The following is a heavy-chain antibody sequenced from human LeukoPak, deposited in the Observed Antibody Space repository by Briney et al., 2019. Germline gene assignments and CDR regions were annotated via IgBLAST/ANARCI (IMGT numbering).Heavy chain of an antibody. D-gene: IGHD7-27*01. Sequence: GGSLRLSCAASGFTVSSNYMSWVRQAPGKGLVWVSRINSGGSGTSYAASVEGRFTISRDNAKNTLYLQMNSLRAEDTAVYYCATSLGPLTEYWGQGTLVTVSS. J-gene: IGHJ4*02. V-gene: IGHV3-74*01. CDR1: GFTVSSNY. CDR3: ATSLGPLTEY. CDR2: INSGGSGT.